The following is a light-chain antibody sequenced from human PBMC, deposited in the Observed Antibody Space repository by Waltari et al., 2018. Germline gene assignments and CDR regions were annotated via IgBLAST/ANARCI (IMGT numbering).Light chain of an antibody. Sequence: EIVLTQSPGTLSLSPGERATLSCRDSQSVGRSLAWYQQKPGQAPRLLIYDVSTRATGIPDRFSGSGSGTDFSLSISRLAPDDLAVYYCQHYVRLPVTFGQGTKVEFK. CDR3: QHYVRLPVT. V-gene: IGKV3-20*01. J-gene: IGKJ1*01. CDR2: DVS. CDR1: QSVGRS.